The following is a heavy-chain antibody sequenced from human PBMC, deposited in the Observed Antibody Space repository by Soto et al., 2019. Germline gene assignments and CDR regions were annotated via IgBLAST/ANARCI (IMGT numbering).Heavy chain of an antibody. J-gene: IGHJ4*02. CDR3: ARQRTSVVTQAYFDV. CDR2: IYHSGST. V-gene: IGHV4-4*02. Sequence: SETLSLTCAVSGGSISSSNWWSWVRQPPGKGLEWIGEIYHSGSTNYNPSPKSRVTISVDKSKNQFSLKLSSVTAADTAGYYCARQRTSVVTQAYFDVWGPGSLVTVSS. CDR1: GGSISSSNW. D-gene: IGHD2-21*02.